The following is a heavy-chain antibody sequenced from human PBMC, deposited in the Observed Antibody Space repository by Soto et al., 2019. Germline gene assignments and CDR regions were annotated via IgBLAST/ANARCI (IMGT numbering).Heavy chain of an antibody. V-gene: IGHV3-66*04. Sequence: EVQLVESGGGLVQPGGSLRLSCAASGFSVSSNYMYWVRQAPGKGLECVSLIYSGGSTDHADSVKDRFTISRDNSKNTLYLQMNSLRAEDTAVHYCARRHYYGSDWGQGALVTVSS. CDR2: IYSGGST. D-gene: IGHD3-10*01. CDR3: ARRHYYGSD. J-gene: IGHJ4*02. CDR1: GFSVSSNY.